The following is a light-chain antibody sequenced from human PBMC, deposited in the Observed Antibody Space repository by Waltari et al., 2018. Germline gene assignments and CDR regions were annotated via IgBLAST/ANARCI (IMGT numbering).Light chain of an antibody. Sequence: QSVLTQPPSASGTPGQRVTISCSGSSSNIGSNTVNWYQQLPGTAPKLHIYRNNQRPSRVPDRCSGSQSGTSASLASSGLQSEDEADYYCAAWDDSLNGRYVFGTGTKVTVL. CDR2: RNN. CDR3: AAWDDSLNGRYV. V-gene: IGLV1-44*01. CDR1: SSNIGSNT. J-gene: IGLJ1*01.